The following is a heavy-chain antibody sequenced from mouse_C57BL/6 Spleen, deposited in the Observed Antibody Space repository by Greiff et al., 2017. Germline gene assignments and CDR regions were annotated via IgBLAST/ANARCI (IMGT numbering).Heavy chain of an antibody. CDR3: ARAWDGYNEGFAY. CDR2: INYDGSST. Sequence: EVKLMESEGGLVQPGSSMKLSCTASGFTFSDYYMAWVRQVPEKGLEWVANINYDGSSTYYLDSLKSRFIISRDNAKNILYLQMSSLKSEDTATYYCARAWDGYNEGFAYGGQGTLVTVSA. D-gene: IGHD2-3*01. J-gene: IGHJ3*01. CDR1: GFTFSDYY. V-gene: IGHV5-16*01.